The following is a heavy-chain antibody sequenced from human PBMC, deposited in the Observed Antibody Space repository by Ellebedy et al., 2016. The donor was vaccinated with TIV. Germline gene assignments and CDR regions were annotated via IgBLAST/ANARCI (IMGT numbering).Heavy chain of an antibody. CDR3: ARHTTKAYLFDY. Sequence: PGGSLRLSCVASGFTFRDYSMSWVRQAPGKGLEWVSRISLIVNTMYYADSVQGRFTISRDNAKNSRFLQMNNLRAEDTAVYFCARHTTKAYLFDYWGQGALVTVSS. CDR2: ISLIVNTM. CDR1: GFTFRDYS. V-gene: IGHV3-11*01. J-gene: IGHJ4*02. D-gene: IGHD1-1*01.